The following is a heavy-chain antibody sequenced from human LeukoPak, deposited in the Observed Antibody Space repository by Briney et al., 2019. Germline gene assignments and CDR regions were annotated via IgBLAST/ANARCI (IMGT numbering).Heavy chain of an antibody. Sequence: GGSLRLSCAASGSTFSSYAMHWVRQAPGKGLEWVAVISYDGSNKYYADSVKGRFTISRDNSKNTLYLQMNSLRAEDTAVYYCAKDGVYYGSGSYFDYWGQGTLVTVSS. V-gene: IGHV3-30-3*01. CDR1: GSTFSSYA. J-gene: IGHJ4*02. D-gene: IGHD3-10*01. CDR3: AKDGVYYGSGSYFDY. CDR2: ISYDGSNK.